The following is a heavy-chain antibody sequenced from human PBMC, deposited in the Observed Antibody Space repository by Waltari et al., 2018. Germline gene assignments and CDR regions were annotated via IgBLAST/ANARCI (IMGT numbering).Heavy chain of an antibody. D-gene: IGHD1-26*01. CDR1: GGSISSHY. Sequence: QVQLQESGPGLVKPSETLSLTCTVSGGSISSHYWSWIRQPPGKGLEWIGYIYYSGSTNYNPSLKSRVTISVDTSKNQFSLKLSSVTAVDTAVYYCARDERLLDAFDIWGQGTMVTVSS. CDR2: IYYSGST. V-gene: IGHV4-59*11. CDR3: ARDERLLDAFDI. J-gene: IGHJ3*02.